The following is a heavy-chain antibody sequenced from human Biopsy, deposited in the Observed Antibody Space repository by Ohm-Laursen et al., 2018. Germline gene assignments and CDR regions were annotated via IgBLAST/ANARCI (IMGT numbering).Heavy chain of an antibody. D-gene: IGHD2-2*01. CDR2: IYYSGST. CDR1: GGSISSDY. Sequence: SDTLSLTCTVSGGSISSDYWSWIRQTPGKGLEWIGYIYYSGSTNYNPSLKSRVTISVDTSKSQFSLTLTSVTVADTTIYYCARRPYTRDNWFDPWGQGTLVTVSS. CDR3: ARRPYTRDNWFDP. J-gene: IGHJ5*02. V-gene: IGHV4-59*08.